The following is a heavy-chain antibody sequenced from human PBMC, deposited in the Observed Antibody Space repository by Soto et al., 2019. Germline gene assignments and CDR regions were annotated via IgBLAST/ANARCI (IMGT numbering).Heavy chain of an antibody. J-gene: IGHJ4*02. CDR2: INHSGST. D-gene: IGHD3-10*01. CDR1: GGSFSVYY. CDR3: ARSSSGSYYNHFDY. Sequence: PSETLSLTCAVYGGSFSVYYWRWIRHPPGKGLEWIGEINHSGSTNYNPSLKSRVTISVDTSKNQFSLKLSSVTAADTAVYYCARSSSGSYYNHFDYWGQGTLVTVSS. V-gene: IGHV4-34*01.